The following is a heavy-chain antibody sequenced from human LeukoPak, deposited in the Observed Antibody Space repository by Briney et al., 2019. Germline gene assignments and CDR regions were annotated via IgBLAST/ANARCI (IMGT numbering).Heavy chain of an antibody. J-gene: IGHJ4*02. CDR1: GFTFSDYY. Sequence: PGGSLRLSCVASGFTFSDYYMSWIRQAPGKGLEWVSYIRSSGTTIHYADSVKGRFTISRVNAKNSLYLQMNSLRAEDTAVYYCARDRGAVTDVFDYWGQGTLVTVSS. CDR3: ARDRGAVTDVFDY. CDR2: IRSSGTTI. V-gene: IGHV3-11*04. D-gene: IGHD6-19*01.